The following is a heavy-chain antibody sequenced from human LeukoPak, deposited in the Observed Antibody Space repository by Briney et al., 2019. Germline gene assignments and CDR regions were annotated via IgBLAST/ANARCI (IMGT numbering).Heavy chain of an antibody. D-gene: IGHD1-7*01. CDR2: ISGSGGST. Sequence: GGSLRLSCAASGFTFSSYAMTWVRQAPGKGLKWVSAISGSGGSTYYADSVKGRFTISRDNSKNTLFLQMNSLRAEGTAVYYCAKRRGLELLYYYYMDVWGKGTTVTVSS. V-gene: IGHV3-23*01. CDR3: AKRRGLELLYYYYMDV. CDR1: GFTFSSYA. J-gene: IGHJ6*03.